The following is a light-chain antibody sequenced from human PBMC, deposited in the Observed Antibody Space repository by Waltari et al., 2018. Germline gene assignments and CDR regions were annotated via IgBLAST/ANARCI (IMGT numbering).Light chain of an antibody. CDR1: KLGEKY. CDR2: EDT. J-gene: IGLJ2*01. CDR3: QAWDTFVV. V-gene: IGLV3-1*01. Sequence: YELTQPPSVSVSPGQTASITCSGDKLGEKYVCWYQPKPGQSPLLVIYEDTRRPSGVPERFSGSNSGNTATLTISGTQAVDEADYYCQAWDTFVVFGGGTKLTVL.